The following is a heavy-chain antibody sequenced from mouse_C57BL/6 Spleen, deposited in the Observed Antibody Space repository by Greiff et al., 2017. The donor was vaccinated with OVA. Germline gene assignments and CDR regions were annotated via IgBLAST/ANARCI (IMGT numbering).Heavy chain of an antibody. CDR2: ISSGGDYI. Sequence: EVQLVESGEGLVKPGGSLKLSCAASGFTFSSYAMSWVRQTPEKRLEWVAYISSGGDYIYYADTVKGRFTISRDNARNTLYLQMSSLKSEDTAMYYCTRGHYYGSSYWYFDVWGTGTTVTVSS. CDR1: GFTFSSYA. D-gene: IGHD1-1*01. J-gene: IGHJ1*03. CDR3: TRGHYYGSSYWYFDV. V-gene: IGHV5-9-1*02.